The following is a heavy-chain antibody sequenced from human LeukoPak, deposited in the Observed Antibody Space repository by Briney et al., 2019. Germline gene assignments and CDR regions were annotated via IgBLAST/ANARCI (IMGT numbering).Heavy chain of an antibody. D-gene: IGHD1-26*01. Sequence: SGTLSLTCTVSGGSISSYYWSWIRQPPGKGLEWIGYVYYSGSTNYNPSLKSRVTISVDTSKNQFSLKLSSVTAADTAVYYCARASGVVGATGFDYWGQGTLVTVSS. CDR2: VYYSGST. CDR1: GGSISSYY. CDR3: ARASGVVGATGFDY. J-gene: IGHJ4*02. V-gene: IGHV4-59*01.